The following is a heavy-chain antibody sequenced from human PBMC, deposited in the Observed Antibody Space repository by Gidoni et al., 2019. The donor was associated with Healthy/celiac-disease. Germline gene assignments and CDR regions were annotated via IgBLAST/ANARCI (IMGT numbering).Heavy chain of an antibody. Sequence: EVQLVESGGGLVQPGGSVKLSGAPSGFTFSGPAMHWVRQASGKGLECVGRIRSKANSYATAYAASVKGSFTISRDDSKNTAYLQMNSLKTEDTAVYYCTRDYYDGGYWGQGTLVTVSS. J-gene: IGHJ4*02. CDR1: GFTFSGPA. V-gene: IGHV3-73*01. CDR3: TRDYYDGGY. CDR2: IRSKANSYAT. D-gene: IGHD3-22*01.